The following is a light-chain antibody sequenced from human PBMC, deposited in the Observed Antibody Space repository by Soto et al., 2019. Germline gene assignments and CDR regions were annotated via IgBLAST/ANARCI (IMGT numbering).Light chain of an antibody. CDR2: EVS. CDR3: SSYAGSNNFEV. CDR1: SSDVGGYNY. V-gene: IGLV2-8*01. Sequence: QSVLTQPPSASGSPGQSVTISCTGTSSDVGGYNYVSWYQQHPGKAPKLMIYEVSKRPSGVPDRFSGSKPGNTASLTVSGLQAEDEADYYCSSYAGSNNFEVFGTGTKVTVL. J-gene: IGLJ1*01.